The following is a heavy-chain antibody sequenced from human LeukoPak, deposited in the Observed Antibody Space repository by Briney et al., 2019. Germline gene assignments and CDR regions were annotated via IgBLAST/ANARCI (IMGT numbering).Heavy chain of an antibody. CDR2: IYYSGST. D-gene: IGHD1-14*01. Sequence: SETLSLTCSVSGGSVSDYYWSWIRQPPGKGLEWIGSIYYSGSTYYNPSLKSRVTISVETSKNQFSLKLSSVTAADTAVYYCARVAHGNRGYFDYWGQGTLVSVSS. J-gene: IGHJ4*02. V-gene: IGHV4-39*02. CDR3: ARVAHGNRGYFDY. CDR1: GGSVSDYY.